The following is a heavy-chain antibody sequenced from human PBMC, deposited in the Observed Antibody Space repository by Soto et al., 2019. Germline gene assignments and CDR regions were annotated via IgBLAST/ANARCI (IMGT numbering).Heavy chain of an antibody. CDR2: IIPIFGTA. J-gene: IGHJ3*02. Sequence: SVKVSCKASGGTFSSYAISWVRQAPGQGLEWMGGIIPIFGTANYAQKFQGRVTITADESTSTAYMELSSLSSEDTAVYYCARGEYCSGGSCYLRGAFDIWGQGTMVTVSS. D-gene: IGHD2-15*01. CDR1: GGTFSSYA. CDR3: ARGEYCSGGSCYLRGAFDI. V-gene: IGHV1-69*13.